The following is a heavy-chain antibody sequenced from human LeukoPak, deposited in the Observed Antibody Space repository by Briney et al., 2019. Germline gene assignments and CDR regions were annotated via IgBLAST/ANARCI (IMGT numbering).Heavy chain of an antibody. CDR2: ISTDGSST. CDR3: TTVFGPQWDF. D-gene: IGHD6-19*01. J-gene: IGHJ4*02. CDR1: GFTFSRYW. Sequence: PGGSLRLSCAASGFTFSRYWMHWLRQAPGKGLVWVSRISTDGSSTSYADSVKGRFTISRDNGKNTLYLQMNSLRAEDTAVYYCTTVFGPQWDFWGQGTLVTVSS. V-gene: IGHV3-74*01.